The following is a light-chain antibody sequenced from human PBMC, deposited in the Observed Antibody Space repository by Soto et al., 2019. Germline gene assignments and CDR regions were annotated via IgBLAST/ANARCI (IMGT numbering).Light chain of an antibody. CDR2: DAS. CDR1: QSISSW. CDR3: QQYNSYS. V-gene: IGKV1-5*01. Sequence: DIQTTQSTSTLSASVGDRVTITCRASQSISSWLAWYQQKPGKAPKLLIYDASSLESGVPLRFSGSGSGTEFTLTIKSLQPYDFATSYCQQYNSYSFGGGTKVEIK. J-gene: IGKJ4*01.